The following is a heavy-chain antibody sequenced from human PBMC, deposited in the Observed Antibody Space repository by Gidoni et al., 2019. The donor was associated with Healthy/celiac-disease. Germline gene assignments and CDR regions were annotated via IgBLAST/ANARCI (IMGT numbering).Heavy chain of an antibody. Sequence: EVQLVESGGGLVQPGGSLRLSCAASGFTFSSYWMSWVRQAPGKGREWVANIKQDVSEKYYVDSVKGRFTISRDNAKNSLYLQMNSLRAEDTAVYYCARDFSFEMSSSWSLGGAFDIWGQGTMVTVSS. D-gene: IGHD6-13*01. CDR3: ARDFSFEMSSSWSLGGAFDI. CDR2: IKQDVSEK. J-gene: IGHJ3*02. V-gene: IGHV3-7*01. CDR1: GFTFSSYW.